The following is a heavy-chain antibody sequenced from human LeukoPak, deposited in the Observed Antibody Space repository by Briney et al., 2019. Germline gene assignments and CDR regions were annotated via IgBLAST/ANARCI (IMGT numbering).Heavy chain of an antibody. J-gene: IGHJ4*02. D-gene: IGHD6-13*01. CDR2: ISGSGGST. V-gene: IGHV3-23*01. Sequence: GGSLRLSCAASGFTFSSYAMSWVRQAPGKGLEWVSAISGSGGSTYYADSVKGRFIISRDNSKNTLYLQMNSLRAEDTAVYYCAKATGIASSFPSDCWGQGTLVTVSS. CDR3: AKATGIASSFPSDC. CDR1: GFTFSSYA.